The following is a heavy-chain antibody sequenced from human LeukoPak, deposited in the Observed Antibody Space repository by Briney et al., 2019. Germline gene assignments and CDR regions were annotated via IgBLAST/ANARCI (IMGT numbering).Heavy chain of an antibody. CDR2: MNPNSGNT. V-gene: IGHV1-8*03. CDR1: GYTFTNYD. Sequence: ASVKVSCKTSGYTFTNYDINWVRQATGQGLEWMGWMNPNSGNTGFAQKFQGRVTFTRDTAISTAYMDLSSLTPDDTAVYYCARRRAPAANNWYFDLWGRGTLVTVSS. CDR3: ARRRAPAANNWYFDL. J-gene: IGHJ2*01. D-gene: IGHD2-2*01.